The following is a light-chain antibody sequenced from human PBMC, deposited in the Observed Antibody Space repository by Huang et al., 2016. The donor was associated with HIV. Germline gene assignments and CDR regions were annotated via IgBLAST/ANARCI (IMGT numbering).Light chain of an antibody. V-gene: IGKV2-28*01. Sequence: DIVMTQFPLSLPVTLGEPASISCRSNQSLLHSNGYIYLYWYVQKPGQSPLLLIYLCPNRASGVPDRFSGIGASRAFTLKISSVEAEDVGVYYCMQALQTPPWTFGQGTKLEIK. J-gene: IGKJ1*01. CDR3: MQALQTPPWT. CDR1: QSLLHSNGYIY. CDR2: LCP.